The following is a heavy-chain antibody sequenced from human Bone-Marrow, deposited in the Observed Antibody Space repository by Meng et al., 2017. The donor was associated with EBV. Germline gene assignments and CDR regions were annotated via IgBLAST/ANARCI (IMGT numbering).Heavy chain of an antibody. J-gene: IGHJ4*02. V-gene: IGHV3-23*04. CDR2: ISGSGGST. Sequence: EVQLVASGGGLVQPGVSLRLSCAASGFTFSSFAMGWVRQAPRKGLEWVSAISGSGGSTYYADSVKGRFTISRDNSKNTLYLQMNSLRAEDTAVYYCAKDGGGGYNYLGDYWGQGTLVTVSS. CDR3: AKDGGGGYNYLGDY. D-gene: IGHD5-24*01. CDR1: GFTFSSFA.